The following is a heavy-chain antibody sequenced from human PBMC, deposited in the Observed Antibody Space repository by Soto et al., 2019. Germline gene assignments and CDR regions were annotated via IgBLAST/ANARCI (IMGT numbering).Heavy chain of an antibody. Sequence: PGGCLRLSCASSGFTFSSYSMNWVRQAPGKGLEWVSYISSSSSTIYYADSVKGRFTISRDNAKNSLYLQMNSLRDEDTAVYYCAREAMGQGLYFIIPSCYSPPGYYYGMDVWGQGTTVTVFS. V-gene: IGHV3-48*02. CDR1: GFTFSSYS. CDR3: AREAMGQGLYFIIPSCYSPPGYYYGMDV. CDR2: ISSSSSTI. J-gene: IGHJ6*02. D-gene: IGHD2-2*02.